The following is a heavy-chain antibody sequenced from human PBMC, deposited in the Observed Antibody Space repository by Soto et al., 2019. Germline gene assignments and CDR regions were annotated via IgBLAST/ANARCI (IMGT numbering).Heavy chain of an antibody. Sequence: GGSLRLSCAASGFTFSSSAMSWVRQAPGKGLEWVSTISGGGTNTYYADSVKGRFTISRDNSKNTLYLQMNSLTAEDTGVYYCAKDRTTSGTTVRFDPWGQGTLVTVSS. CDR3: AKDRTTSGTTVRFDP. CDR1: GFTFSSSA. V-gene: IGHV3-23*01. CDR2: ISGGGTNT. D-gene: IGHD1-1*01. J-gene: IGHJ5*02.